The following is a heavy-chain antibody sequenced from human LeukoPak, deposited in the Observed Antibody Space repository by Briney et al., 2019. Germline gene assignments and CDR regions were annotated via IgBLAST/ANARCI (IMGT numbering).Heavy chain of an antibody. CDR1: GFTSSTYW. J-gene: IGHJ4*02. CDR3: ARVLAQQQGY. D-gene: IGHD6-13*01. Sequence: VGSLRLSSEASGFTSSTYWMHRVRQSAGKGLVWVSHINSDGRNTTYADSVTGRFTISRDNAKNTLYLQMNSLGAEDTAVDYCARVLAQQQGYWGQGTLVTVSS. V-gene: IGHV3-74*01. CDR2: INSDGRNT.